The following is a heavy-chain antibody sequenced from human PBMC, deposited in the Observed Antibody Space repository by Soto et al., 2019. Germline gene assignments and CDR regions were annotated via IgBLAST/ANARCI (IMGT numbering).Heavy chain of an antibody. CDR3: AQDRGWGVVSPSHDY. Sequence: EVQLLESGGGIVQPGGSLRVSCVASGLTFRNFVMSWVRQAPGKGLVWFSAIRGTGGETFYADSVRGRFTISRDNSKNTLYLQMNSLRDEDTALYFCAQDRGWGVVSPSHDYWGQGTLVTVSS. CDR2: IRGTGGET. D-gene: IGHD2-21*01. CDR1: GLTFRNFV. V-gene: IGHV3-23*01. J-gene: IGHJ4*02.